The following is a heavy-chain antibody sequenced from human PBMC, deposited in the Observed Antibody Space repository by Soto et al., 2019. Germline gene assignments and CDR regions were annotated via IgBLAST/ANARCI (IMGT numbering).Heavy chain of an antibody. V-gene: IGHV3-23*01. CDR2: ISASGSST. Sequence: GGSLRLSCAASGFIFSSYAMSWVRQAPGKGLEWVSAISASGSSTYYADSVKGRFTISRDNSKNTLYLQMNSLRAEDTAIFYCAKGSSSWQGYFDYWGQGTLVTVLL. CDR1: GFIFSSYA. CDR3: AKGSSSWQGYFDY. D-gene: IGHD6-13*01. J-gene: IGHJ4*02.